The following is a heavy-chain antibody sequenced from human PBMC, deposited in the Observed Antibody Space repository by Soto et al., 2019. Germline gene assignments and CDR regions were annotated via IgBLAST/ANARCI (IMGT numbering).Heavy chain of an antibody. CDR2: MNPNNGNT. D-gene: IGHD4-17*01. V-gene: IGHV1-8*01. CDR1: GYTFRSND. Sequence: QVQLVQSGAEVKEPGASVKVSCKSSGYTFRSNDINWVRQAAGQGLEWMGWMNPNNGNTGYAQQFQGRVTMTRSTSISTAYMELSSLTSDDTAVYYCARAHNSGDVDYWGQGTLFTVSS. J-gene: IGHJ4*02. CDR3: ARAHNSGDVDY.